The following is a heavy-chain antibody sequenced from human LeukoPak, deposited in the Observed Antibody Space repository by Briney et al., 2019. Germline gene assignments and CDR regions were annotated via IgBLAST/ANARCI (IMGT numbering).Heavy chain of an antibody. CDR1: GGSISSYY. Sequence: SETLSLTCTVSGGSISSYYWSWIRHPPGKGMEWIGEINHSGSTNYHPSLKSRVTISVDASKTQFSLKLRIGTTADTAVYYCARGGTAAAFGWFDPWGQGTLVTVSS. V-gene: IGHV4-34*01. J-gene: IGHJ5*02. D-gene: IGHD6-13*01. CDR3: ARGGTAAAFGWFDP. CDR2: INHSGST.